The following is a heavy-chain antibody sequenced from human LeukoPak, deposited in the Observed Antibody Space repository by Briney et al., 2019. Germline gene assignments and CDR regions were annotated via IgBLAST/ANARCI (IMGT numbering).Heavy chain of an antibody. CDR1: GFTFSSYG. Sequence: SGGSLRLSCAASGFTFSSYGMHWVRQAPGKGLEWVAFIRYDGSNKYYADSVKGRFTISRDNSKNTLYLQMNSLRAEDTAVYYCAKGSGYSYGSYDYWGQGTLVTVSS. CDR3: AKGSGYSYGSYDY. CDR2: IRYDGSNK. D-gene: IGHD5-18*01. J-gene: IGHJ4*02. V-gene: IGHV3-30*02.